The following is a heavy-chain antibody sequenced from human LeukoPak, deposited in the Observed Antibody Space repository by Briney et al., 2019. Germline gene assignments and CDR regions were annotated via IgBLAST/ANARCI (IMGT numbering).Heavy chain of an antibody. D-gene: IGHD1-14*01. CDR3: AREVATGVGYYGMDV. J-gene: IGHJ6*02. Sequence: PSETLSLTCTVSGDSISTVVYHWNWIRQHPGKGLEWIGYIFYSGSTYYSPSLKSRINISLDTSKNPFSLKLSSVTAADTAVYYCAREVATGVGYYGMDVWGQGTTVTVSS. CDR1: GDSISTVVYH. V-gene: IGHV4-31*03. CDR2: IFYSGST.